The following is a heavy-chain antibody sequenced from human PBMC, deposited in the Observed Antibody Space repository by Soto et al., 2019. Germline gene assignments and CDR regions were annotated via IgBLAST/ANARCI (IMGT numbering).Heavy chain of an antibody. CDR2: INTDGSST. Sequence: EVQLVESGGGLVQPGGSLRLSCAVSGFTFSSFWMHWVRQAPGEGLVWVSRINTDGSSTSYADSVKGRFTISRDNDKTTLYLQMNSLRVEDTAMYYCAKRGVDTFGLSYWGQGTLVTVSS. CDR3: AKRGVDTFGLSY. D-gene: IGHD3-10*01. V-gene: IGHV3-74*01. CDR1: GFTFSSFW. J-gene: IGHJ4*02.